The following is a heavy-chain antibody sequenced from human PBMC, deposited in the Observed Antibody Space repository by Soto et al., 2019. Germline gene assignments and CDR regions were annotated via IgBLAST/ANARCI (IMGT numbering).Heavy chain of an antibody. CDR2: INPSGRST. V-gene: IGHV1-46*03. CDR3: ARDLSFGHSSGWYDY. J-gene: IGHJ4*02. Sequence: ASVKVSCKASGYTFTSYYMHWVRQAPGQGLEWMGIINPSGRSTSYAQKLQGRVTMTRDTSTSTVYMELSSLRSEDTAVYYCARDLSFGHSSGWYDYWGQGTLVTVSS. CDR1: GYTFTSYY. D-gene: IGHD6-19*01.